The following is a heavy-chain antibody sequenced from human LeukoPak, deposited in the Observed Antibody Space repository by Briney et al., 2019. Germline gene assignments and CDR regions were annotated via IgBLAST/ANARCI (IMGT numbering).Heavy chain of an antibody. V-gene: IGHV1-24*01. D-gene: IGHD3-10*01. J-gene: IGHJ5*02. CDR1: GYTLTELS. Sequence: ASVTVSRKVSGYTLTELSMHWVRQAPGKGLEGMGGFDPEDGETIYAQKFQGRVTMTEDTSTDTAYMELSSLRSEDTVVYYCATDLFGELLSDRFDPWGQGTLVTVSS. CDR3: ATDLFGELLSDRFDP. CDR2: FDPEDGET.